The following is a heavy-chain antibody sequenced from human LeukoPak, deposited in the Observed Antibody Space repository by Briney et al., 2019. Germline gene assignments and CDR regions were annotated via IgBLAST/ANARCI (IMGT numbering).Heavy chain of an antibody. V-gene: IGHV3-20*04. D-gene: IGHD5-24*01. CDR2: INWNGGGT. J-gene: IGHJ4*02. CDR1: GFTFNDYG. Sequence: GGSLRLSCAASGFTFNDYGMSWVRQAPGMGLEWVSGINWNGGGTGYADSVKGRFTISRDNANNSLSLQMSSLRAEDTALYYCARDRFPRGDGYNFDVTLEYWGQGTLVTVSS. CDR3: ARDRFPRGDGYNFDVTLEY.